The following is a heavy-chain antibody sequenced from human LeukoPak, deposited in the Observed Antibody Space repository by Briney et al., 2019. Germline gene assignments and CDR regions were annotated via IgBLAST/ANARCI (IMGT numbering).Heavy chain of an antibody. V-gene: IGHV1-8*01. CDR1: GYSFARYG. CDR3: ARLTATGGYYFRDSYYGMDV. J-gene: IGHJ6*02. D-gene: IGHD3-22*01. CDR2: MNPNSGNT. Sequence: ASVKVACKASGYSFARYGINWVRQATGQGLEWIGLMNPNSGNTGYAQKFQCRFTMTRNTSISTAYMELSSLRSEDTAVYYCARLTATGGYYFRDSYYGMDVWGQGTTVTVSS.